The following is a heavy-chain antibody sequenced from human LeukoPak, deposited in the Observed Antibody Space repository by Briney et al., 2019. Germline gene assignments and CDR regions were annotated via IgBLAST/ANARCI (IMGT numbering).Heavy chain of an antibody. J-gene: IGHJ6*02. Sequence: SGGSLRLSCAASGFTYSNYGMYWVRQPPGKGQEWVAVISYDGSDKYYADSVKGRFTISRDNSKTTLYLQMSSLRAEDTAVYYCAKDELRSSSSWSYYYYYGMDVWDQGTTVTVSS. CDR1: GFTYSNYG. CDR3: AKDELRSSSSWSYYYYYGMDV. V-gene: IGHV3-30*18. D-gene: IGHD6-6*01. CDR2: ISYDGSDK.